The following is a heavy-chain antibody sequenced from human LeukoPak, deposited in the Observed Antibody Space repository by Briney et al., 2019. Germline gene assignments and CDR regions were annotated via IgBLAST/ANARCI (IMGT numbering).Heavy chain of an antibody. CDR2: ISYDGSSK. D-gene: IGHD2-15*01. Sequence: GRSLRLSCAAPGFPFTIYAMHWVRQAPGKGLEWVAVISYDGSSKYYADSVKGRFTISRDNSKNTLYLQMNSLRAEDTALYYCARDFRVRAVGSPYWGQGTLVTVSS. CDR1: GFPFTIYA. CDR3: ARDFRVRAVGSPY. V-gene: IGHV3-30*04. J-gene: IGHJ4*02.